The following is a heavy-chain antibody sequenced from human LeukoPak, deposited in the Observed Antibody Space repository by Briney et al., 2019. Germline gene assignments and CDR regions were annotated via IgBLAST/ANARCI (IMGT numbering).Heavy chain of an antibody. V-gene: IGHV3-53*01. CDR2: IYSGGST. J-gene: IGHJ3*02. CDR1: GFTFSSYA. D-gene: IGHD3-10*01. CDR3: ARLRITMVRGVITYDAFDI. Sequence: PGGSLRLSCAASGFTFSSYAMSWVRQAPGKGLEWVSVIYSGGSTYYADSVKGRFTISRDNSKNTLYLQMNSLRAEDTAVYYCARLRITMVRGVITYDAFDIWGQGTMVTVSS.